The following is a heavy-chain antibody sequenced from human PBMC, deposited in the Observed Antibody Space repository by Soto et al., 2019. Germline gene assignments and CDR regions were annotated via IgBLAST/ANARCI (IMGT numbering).Heavy chain of an antibody. CDR2: IYPADSET. D-gene: IGHD3-22*01. J-gene: IGHJ4*02. Sequence: GESLKISCKGSGYSFFSHWICWGRQMPGKGLEWVGIIYPADSETRYSPSFQGQVTISVDKSINTAYLQWSSLKASDTAMYYCARRPWLSGYYDYWGQGTLVTVSS. V-gene: IGHV5-51*01. CDR3: ARRPWLSGYYDY. CDR1: GYSFFSHW.